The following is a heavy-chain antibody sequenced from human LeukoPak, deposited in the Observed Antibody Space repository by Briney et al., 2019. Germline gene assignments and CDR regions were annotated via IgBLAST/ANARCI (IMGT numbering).Heavy chain of an antibody. V-gene: IGHV4-39*02. CDR1: GGSISSNSYY. J-gene: IGHJ5*02. Sequence: SETLSLTCAVSGGSISSNSYYWGWIRQPPGKGLEWIGSIYYSGSTYYNPSLKSRVTISVDTSKNQFSLKLSSVTAADTAVYYCARDHHPGYYDSSGYNWFDPWGQGTLVTVSS. CDR2: IYYSGST. CDR3: ARDHHPGYYDSSGYNWFDP. D-gene: IGHD3-22*01.